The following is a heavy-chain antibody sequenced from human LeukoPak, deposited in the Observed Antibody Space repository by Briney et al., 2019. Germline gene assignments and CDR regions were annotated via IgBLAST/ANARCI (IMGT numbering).Heavy chain of an antibody. Sequence: EASVKVSCKASGYIFNDYYMHWVRQAPGQGLEWMGWINPNSGFTNYAQKFQGWVTMTRDTSISTAYMELSSLRSEDTAVYYCARDKPGLRLGDYWGQGTLVTVSS. V-gene: IGHV1-2*04. CDR3: ARDKPGLRLGDY. CDR1: GYIFNDYY. J-gene: IGHJ4*02. CDR2: INPNSGFT. D-gene: IGHD5-12*01.